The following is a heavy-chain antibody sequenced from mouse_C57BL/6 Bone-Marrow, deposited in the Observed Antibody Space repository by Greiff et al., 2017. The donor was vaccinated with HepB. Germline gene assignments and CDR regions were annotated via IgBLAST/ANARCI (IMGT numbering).Heavy chain of an antibody. CDR1: GFTFSDFY. V-gene: IGHV7-1*01. Sequence: EVKVVDSGGGLVQSGRSLRLSCATSGFTFSDFYMEWVRQAPGKGLEWIAASRNKANDYTTEYSASVKGRFIVSRDTSQSILYLQMNALRAEDTAIYYCAREDYYGSSPFAYWGQGTLVTVSA. CDR2: SRNKANDYTT. CDR3: AREDYYGSSPFAY. D-gene: IGHD1-1*01. J-gene: IGHJ3*01.